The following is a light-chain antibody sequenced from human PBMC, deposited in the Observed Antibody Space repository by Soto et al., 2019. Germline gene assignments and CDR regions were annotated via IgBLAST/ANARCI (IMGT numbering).Light chain of an antibody. CDR3: SSYTTARTYV. J-gene: IGLJ1*01. CDR1: SSDVGGYDY. CDR2: EVT. Sequence: QSDLTQPASVSGSPGQSITISCTGTSSDVGGYDYVSWYQQHADKAPKFMLYEVTNRPSGVSHRFSGSKSGNTASLTISGLQADDEADYYCSSYTTARTYVFGTGTKLTVL. V-gene: IGLV2-14*01.